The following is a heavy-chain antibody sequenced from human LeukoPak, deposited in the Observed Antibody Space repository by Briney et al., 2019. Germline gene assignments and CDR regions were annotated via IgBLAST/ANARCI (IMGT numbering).Heavy chain of an antibody. CDR2: INPSGGST. J-gene: IGHJ6*02. CDR3: ARDQGFYDFWSGYYRDLMGGYYYYGMDV. Sequence: ASVKVSCKASGYTFTSYYMHWVRQAPGQGLEWMGIINPSGGSTSYAQKFQGRVTMTRDTSTSTVYMELSSLRSGDTAVYYCARDQGFYDFWSGYYRDLMGGYYYYGMDVWGQGTTVTVSS. D-gene: IGHD3-3*01. CDR1: GYTFTSYY. V-gene: IGHV1-46*01.